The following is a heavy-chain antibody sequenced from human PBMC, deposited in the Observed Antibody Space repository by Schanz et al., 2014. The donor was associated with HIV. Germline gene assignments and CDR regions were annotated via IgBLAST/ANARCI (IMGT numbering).Heavy chain of an antibody. D-gene: IGHD2-8*01. Sequence: QVQLVESGGGVVQPGRSLRLSCAASGFSFSSHGMHWVRQAPGKGLEWVAVIWFDGSNKYYSDSVKGRFTISRDNSKNALFLHMNSLRAEDTAFYYCANSGYCTSGVCYTRGYDTDVWGQGTTVTVSS. V-gene: IGHV3-33*06. CDR3: ANSGYCTSGVCYTRGYDTDV. CDR2: IWFDGSNK. J-gene: IGHJ6*02. CDR1: GFSFSSHG.